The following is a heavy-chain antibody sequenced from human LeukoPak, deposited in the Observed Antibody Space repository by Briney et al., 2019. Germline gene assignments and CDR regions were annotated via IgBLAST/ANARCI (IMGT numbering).Heavy chain of an antibody. CDR3: ARRGGTLRPDAFDI. Sequence: PSETLSLTCTVSGSSISSYYWSWIRQPPGKGLEWIGYIYNSGSTNYNPSLKSRVTISVDTSKNQFSLKLSSVTAADTAVYYCARRGGTLRPDAFDIWGQGTMVTVSS. CDR1: GSSISSYY. D-gene: IGHD1-14*01. J-gene: IGHJ3*02. V-gene: IGHV4-59*08. CDR2: IYNSGST.